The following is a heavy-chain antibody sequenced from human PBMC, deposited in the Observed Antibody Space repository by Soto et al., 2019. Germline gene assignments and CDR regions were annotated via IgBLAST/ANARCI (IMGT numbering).Heavy chain of an antibody. CDR1: GGSISSGGYY. D-gene: IGHD1-1*01. V-gene: IGHV4-31*03. J-gene: IGHJ6*03. CDR3: ARLRTGFDGKGRNYYLDV. Sequence: SETLSLTCTVSGGSISSGGYYWSWIRQHPGKGLEWIGYIYYSGSTFYKPSLRSRVTISVDTSKNQFSLKLNSVTAADTAVYYCARLRTGFDGKGRNYYLDVWGTGTTVTVSS. CDR2: IYYSGST.